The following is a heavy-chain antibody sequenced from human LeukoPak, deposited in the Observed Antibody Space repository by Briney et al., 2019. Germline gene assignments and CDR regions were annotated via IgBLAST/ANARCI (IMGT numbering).Heavy chain of an antibody. CDR1: GLTFSNAW. V-gene: IGHV3-15*01. CDR3: TTGPGNSGY. D-gene: IGHD4-23*01. J-gene: IGHJ4*02. CDR2: IKSTTVDATP. Sequence: PGGSLRLSCAVSGLTFSNAWMSWVRQAPGKGLEWVGRIKSTTVDATPEYAAPVKGRFTISRDDSKNTVYLQMNSLKSEDKAVYYCTTGPGNSGYWGQGTLVTVSS.